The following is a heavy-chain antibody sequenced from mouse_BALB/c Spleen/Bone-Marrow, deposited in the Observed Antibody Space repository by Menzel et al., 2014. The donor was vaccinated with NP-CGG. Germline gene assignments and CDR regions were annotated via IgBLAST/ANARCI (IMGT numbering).Heavy chain of an antibody. Sequence: TSVKISCKATGYTFSSYWIEWVKQRPGHGLEWIGEILPGSGNTHYNEKFKGKATFTADTSSNTAYMQLSSLTSEDSAVYYCTRQGFACWGQGTLVTVSA. CDR3: TRQGFAC. CDR2: ILPGSGNT. CDR1: GYTFSSYW. J-gene: IGHJ3*01. V-gene: IGHV1-9*01.